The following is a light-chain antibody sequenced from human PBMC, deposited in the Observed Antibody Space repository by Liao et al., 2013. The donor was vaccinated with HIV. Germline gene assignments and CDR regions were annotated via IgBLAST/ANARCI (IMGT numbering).Light chain of an antibody. CDR1: ALPKKY. CDR3: QVWDSSGDRWV. Sequence: YELTQPPSVSVSLGQMARITCSGEALPKKYAYWYQQKPGQAPILVIYYDSDRPSGIPERLSGSNSGILATLTVSRVEAGDEADYFCQVWDSSGDRWVFGGGTKLTVL. CDR2: YDS. V-gene: IGLV3-21*02. J-gene: IGLJ3*02.